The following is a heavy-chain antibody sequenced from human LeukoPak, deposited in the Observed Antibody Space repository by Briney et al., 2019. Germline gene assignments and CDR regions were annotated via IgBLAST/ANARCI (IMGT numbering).Heavy chain of an antibody. CDR3: ARREDYYGSGSYSNYFDY. CDR2: IYPGDSDT. Sequence: GESPKISCKGSGYSFTSYWIGWVRQMPGKGLEWIGIIYPGDSDTRYSPSFQGQVTISADKSISTAYLQWSSLKASDTAMYYCARREDYYGSGSYSNYFDYWGQGTLATVSS. D-gene: IGHD3-10*01. CDR1: GYSFTSYW. V-gene: IGHV5-51*01. J-gene: IGHJ4*02.